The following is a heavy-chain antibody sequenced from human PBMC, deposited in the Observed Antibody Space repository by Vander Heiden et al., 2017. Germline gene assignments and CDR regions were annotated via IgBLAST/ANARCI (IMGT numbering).Heavy chain of an antibody. CDR2: ISDDGSNK. D-gene: IGHD4-17*01. Sequence: VQPGRSLRLSCAASGFTFSSYAMHWVRQAPGKGLEWVAVISDDGSNKYYADSVKGRFTISRDNSKNTLYLQMNSLRAEDTAVYYCARLQSTVRYYYYGMDVWGQGTTVTVSS. CDR1: GFTFSSYA. J-gene: IGHJ6*02. CDR3: ARLQSTVRYYYYGMDV. V-gene: IGHV3-30-3*01.